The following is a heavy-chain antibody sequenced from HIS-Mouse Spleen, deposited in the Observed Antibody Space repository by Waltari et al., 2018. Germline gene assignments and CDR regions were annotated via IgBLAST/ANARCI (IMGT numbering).Heavy chain of an antibody. V-gene: IGHV3-48*01. CDR2: ISSSSSTI. CDR1: GFTFSSSR. CDR3: ARDLGNWFDP. J-gene: IGHJ5*02. Sequence: EVQLVESGGGLVQPGGALRLACAAAGFTFSSSRMNWVRQAPGKGLEWVSYISSSSSTIYYADSVKGRFTISRDNAKNSLYLQMNSLRAEDTAVYYCARDLGNWFDPWGQGTLVTVSS.